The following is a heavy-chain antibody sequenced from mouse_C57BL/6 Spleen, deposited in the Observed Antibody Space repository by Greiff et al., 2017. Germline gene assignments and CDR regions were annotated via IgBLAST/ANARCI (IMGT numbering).Heavy chain of an antibody. V-gene: IGHV1-55*01. CDR2: IYPGSGST. CDR3: ARESYGSSPDY. CDR1: GYTFTSYW. J-gene: IGHJ2*01. Sequence: VQLQQPGAELVKPGASVKMSCKASGYTFTSYWITWVKQRPGQGLEWIGDIYPGSGSTNYNEKSKSKATLTVDTSSSTAYMQLSSLTSEDAAVYYCARESYGSSPDYWGQGTTLTVSS. D-gene: IGHD1-1*01.